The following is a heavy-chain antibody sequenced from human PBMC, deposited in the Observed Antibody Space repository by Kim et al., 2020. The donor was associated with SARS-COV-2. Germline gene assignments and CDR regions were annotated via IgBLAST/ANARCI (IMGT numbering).Heavy chain of an antibody. J-gene: IGHJ4*02. D-gene: IGHD5-12*01. V-gene: IGHV3-15*01. CDR3: ATGRQYSGYDFVY. Sequence: DYAAPVKGRFSISRDDSKSTLYLEMNGLKGDDTAVYYCATGRQYSGYDFVYWGQGTLVSVSS.